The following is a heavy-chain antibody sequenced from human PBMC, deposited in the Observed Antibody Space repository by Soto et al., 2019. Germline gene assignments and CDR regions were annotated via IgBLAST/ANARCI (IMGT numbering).Heavy chain of an antibody. CDR2: INHSGST. D-gene: IGHD6-13*01. Sequence: SETLSLTCAVYGGSFSGYYWSWIRQPPGKGLEWIGEINHSGSTTYNPSLKSRVIISIDTPKYQFSLKLSSVTAADTAVYYCARGRRIAAADYWGQGTLVTVSS. CDR1: GGSFSGYY. V-gene: IGHV4-34*01. CDR3: ARGRRIAAADY. J-gene: IGHJ4*02.